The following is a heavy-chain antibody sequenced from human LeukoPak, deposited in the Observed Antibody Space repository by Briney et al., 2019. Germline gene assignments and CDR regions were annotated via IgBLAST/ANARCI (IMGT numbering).Heavy chain of an antibody. J-gene: IGHJ6*02. D-gene: IGHD2-15*01. Sequence: GGSLRLSCAASGFTVSNNYMSWVRQAPGKGLEWVSVIYSGGSTYYADSVKGRFTISRDNSKNTLYLQMNSLRAEDTAVYYCAREMGYCSGGSCYYYYGMDVWGQGTTVTVSS. V-gene: IGHV3-53*01. CDR2: IYSGGST. CDR3: AREMGYCSGGSCYYYYGMDV. CDR1: GFTVSNNY.